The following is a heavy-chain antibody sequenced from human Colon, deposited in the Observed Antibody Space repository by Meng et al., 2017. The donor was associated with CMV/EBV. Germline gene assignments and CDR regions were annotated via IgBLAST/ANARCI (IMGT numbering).Heavy chain of an antibody. D-gene: IGHD2-2*01. Sequence: GGSLRLSCVASGFTVSSNFMSWVRQAPGKGLEWVSIIYSGGTIKYADSVKGRFTISRDSSTNKLYLQIDSLRAEETAVYFCARNRRNCGSVSCYGYYGMDVWGQGTTVTVSS. CDR3: ARNRRNCGSVSCYGYYGMDV. V-gene: IGHV3-53*01. CDR1: GFTVSSNF. CDR2: IYSGGTI. J-gene: IGHJ6*02.